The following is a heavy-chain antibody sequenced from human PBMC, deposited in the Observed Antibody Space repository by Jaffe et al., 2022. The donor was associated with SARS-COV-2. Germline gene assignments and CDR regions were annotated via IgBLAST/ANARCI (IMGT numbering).Heavy chain of an antibody. CDR1: GFTFNNYW. V-gene: IGHV3-7*01. J-gene: IGHJ4*02. CDR2: MMQDGSER. Sequence: EVQLAESGGGLVQPGGSLRLSCAASGFTFNNYWMNWVRQAPGRGLEWVANMMQDGSERYYVDSLKGRFTISRDNAKNSLYLQMNNLRAEDTAVYYCARGPHHYHDSSGYLNYLDYWGQGTLVTVSS. CDR3: ARGPHHYHDSSGYLNYLDY. D-gene: IGHD3-22*01.